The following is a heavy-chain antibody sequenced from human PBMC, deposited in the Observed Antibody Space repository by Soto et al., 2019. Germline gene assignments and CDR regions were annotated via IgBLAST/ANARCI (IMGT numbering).Heavy chain of an antibody. V-gene: IGHV3-23*01. CDR1: GFTFSNYV. D-gene: IGHD6-13*01. Sequence: GGSLRLSCAASGFTFSNYVMSWVRQAPGKGLEWVSLISDSGDKTYSGDSVKGRFTISRDNSRSTLFLQMDSVRAEDTAVYWWAKDHGPGSAATDAWGQGTRVTVSS. CDR3: AKDHGPGSAATDA. J-gene: IGHJ5*02. CDR2: ISDSGDKT.